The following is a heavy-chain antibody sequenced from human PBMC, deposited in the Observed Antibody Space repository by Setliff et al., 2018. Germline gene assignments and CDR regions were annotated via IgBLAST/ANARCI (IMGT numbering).Heavy chain of an antibody. Sequence: ASVKGSCKTSGYTFTGYFIHWVRQAPRQGLEWLGWINPKSGVTSYAQSFQGRIAMTRDTSINTVYMELNSLTSDDAAVYFCAREGGLQGATSYYYFYNYINVWGKGTKVTVSS. CDR3: AREGGLQGATSYYYFYNYINV. D-gene: IGHD1-26*01. V-gene: IGHV1-2*02. J-gene: IGHJ6*03. CDR2: INPKSGVT. CDR1: GYTFTGYF.